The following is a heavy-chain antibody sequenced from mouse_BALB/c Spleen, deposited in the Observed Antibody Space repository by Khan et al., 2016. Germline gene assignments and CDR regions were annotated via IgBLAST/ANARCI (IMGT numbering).Heavy chain of an antibody. CDR3: ARAWYSMDY. J-gene: IGHJ4*01. Sequence: QVQLQQSGAELMKPGASVKISCKATGYTFSNYWIEWVKQRPGHGLEWIGDILPGSGNSNSNENFKGKATFTADTSSNTAYMQLSSLTSEDSAVYFWARAWYSMDYWGQGTSVTVSS. V-gene: IGHV1-9*01. CDR1: GYTFSNYW. CDR2: ILPGSGNS.